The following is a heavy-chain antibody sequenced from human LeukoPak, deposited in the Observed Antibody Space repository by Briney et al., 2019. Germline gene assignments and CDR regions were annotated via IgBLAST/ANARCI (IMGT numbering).Heavy chain of an antibody. D-gene: IGHD3-10*01. J-gene: IGHJ4*02. CDR3: AKGRLGGRGYYFDY. V-gene: IGHV3-33*06. CDR1: GLTFSNYG. CDR2: IWYDGSNK. Sequence: PGRSLRLSCAASGLTFSNYGMHWVRQAPGKGLEWVAVIWYDGSNKYYADSVKGRFTISRDNSKNTLYLQMNSLRAEDTAVYYCAKGRLGGRGYYFDYWGQGTLVTVSS.